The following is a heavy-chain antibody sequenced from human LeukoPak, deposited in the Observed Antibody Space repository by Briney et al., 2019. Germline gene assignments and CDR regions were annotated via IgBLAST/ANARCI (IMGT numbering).Heavy chain of an antibody. CDR2: INPTIGGT. J-gene: IGHJ3*02. Sequence: ASVKVSCKASEYRFTDHHIHWVRQAPGQGLEWLGWINPTIGGTNHAQKFQGRVSMSTDTSISTAYMALSSLRSDDTAIYYSARDLRSRDGYNYGAFDIWGQGTMVTVSS. CDR3: ARDLRSRDGYNYGAFDI. D-gene: IGHD5-24*01. CDR1: EYRFTDHH. V-gene: IGHV1-2*02.